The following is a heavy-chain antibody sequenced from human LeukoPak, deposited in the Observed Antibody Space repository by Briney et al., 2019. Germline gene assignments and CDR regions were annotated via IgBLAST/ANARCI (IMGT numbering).Heavy chain of an antibody. V-gene: IGHV4-4*02. Sequence: SGTLSLTSAVSGGSISSSNWWSWVRQPPGKGLEWIGEIYHSGSTNYNPSLKSRVTISVDKSKNQFSLKLSSVTAADTAVYYCARSPSGSSSRWFDAWGQGTLVTVSS. CDR1: GGSISSSNW. D-gene: IGHD1-26*01. CDR3: ARSPSGSSSRWFDA. CDR2: IYHSGST. J-gene: IGHJ5*02.